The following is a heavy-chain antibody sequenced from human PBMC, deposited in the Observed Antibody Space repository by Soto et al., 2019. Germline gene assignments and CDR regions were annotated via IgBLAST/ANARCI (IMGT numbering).Heavy chain of an antibody. Sequence: GGSLRLSCAASGFTISSNYMSWVRQAPGKGLEWVSAISGSGDSTYYADSVKGRFTISRDNSKNTLYLQMNSLRAEDTAVYYCAKERGRAGLTVYYYYGMDVWGQGTTVTVSS. V-gene: IGHV3-23*01. D-gene: IGHD6-13*01. CDR2: ISGSGDST. CDR1: GFTISSNY. J-gene: IGHJ6*02. CDR3: AKERGRAGLTVYYYYGMDV.